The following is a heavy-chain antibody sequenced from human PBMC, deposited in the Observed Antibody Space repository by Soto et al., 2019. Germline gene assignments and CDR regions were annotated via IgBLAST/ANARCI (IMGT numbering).Heavy chain of an antibody. Sequence: SDTLSLTCTVSGGSISSYYWSWIRQPPGKGLEWIGYIYYSGSTNYNPSLKSRVTISVDTSKNQFSLKLSSVTAADTAVYYCARLGPIKYSSGSDLDYWGQGTLVTVSS. CDR1: GGSISSYY. D-gene: IGHD6-19*01. J-gene: IGHJ4*02. CDR2: IYYSGST. CDR3: ARLGPIKYSSGSDLDY. V-gene: IGHV4-59*01.